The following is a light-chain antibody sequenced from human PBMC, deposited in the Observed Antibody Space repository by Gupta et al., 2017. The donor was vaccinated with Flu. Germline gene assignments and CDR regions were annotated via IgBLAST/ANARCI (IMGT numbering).Light chain of an antibody. J-gene: IGKJ3*01. CDR2: KAS. CDR1: QNINTW. V-gene: IGKV1-5*03. CDR3: QQYNTYSFT. Sequence: DVQLTQSPSTLSASVGDRVTITCRASQNINTWVAWYQQRPGKAPRLLMYKASILETVVPSSFSGSGSGTEFTLTISSLQPDDVATYYCQQYNTYSFTFGPGTKVDIK.